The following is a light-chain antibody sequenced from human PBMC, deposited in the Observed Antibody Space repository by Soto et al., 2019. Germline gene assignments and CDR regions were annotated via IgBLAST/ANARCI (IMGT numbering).Light chain of an antibody. CDR2: DNN. Sequence: QSVLTQPPSVSAAPGQKVTISCSGSSSNFAKNYVSWYQQLPGTAPKLLIYDNNKRPSGIPDRFSGSKSGTSATLGITGLQTGDEADYYCGAWDSSLSTVMIGGGTKLTVL. V-gene: IGLV1-51*01. J-gene: IGLJ2*01. CDR1: SSNFAKNY. CDR3: GAWDSSLSTVM.